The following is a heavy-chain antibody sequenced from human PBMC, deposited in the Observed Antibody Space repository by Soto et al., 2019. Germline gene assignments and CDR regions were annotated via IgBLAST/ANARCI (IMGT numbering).Heavy chain of an antibody. Sequence: QVQLVQSGAEVKKPGSSVKVSCKASGATFKNNAMSWVRQAPGQGLEWMGGILPLFNTADYAQKFQGRLTITADEYTATAYMELSSLTSEDTATYYCARGSLPAAMRGTFAYWGQGTQVTVSS. CDR2: ILPLFNTA. CDR3: ARGSLPAAMRGTFAY. V-gene: IGHV1-69*01. J-gene: IGHJ4*02. CDR1: GATFKNNA. D-gene: IGHD2-2*01.